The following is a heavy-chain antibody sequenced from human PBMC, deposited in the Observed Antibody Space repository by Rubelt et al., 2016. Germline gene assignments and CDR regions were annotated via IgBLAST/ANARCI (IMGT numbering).Heavy chain of an antibody. J-gene: IGHJ4*02. Sequence: QVQLVQPGAEVKKPGASVKVSCKASGYTFTSYYMHWVRQAPGQGLEWMGIIKPSGGSTSYVQKFQGRVTMTRDTSTSTVYMELSSLRSEDTAVYYCARDPGPRGNDYWGQGTLVTVSS. V-gene: IGHV1-46*03. D-gene: IGHD3-10*01. CDR1: GYTFTSYY. CDR3: ARDPGPRGNDY. CDR2: IKPSGGST.